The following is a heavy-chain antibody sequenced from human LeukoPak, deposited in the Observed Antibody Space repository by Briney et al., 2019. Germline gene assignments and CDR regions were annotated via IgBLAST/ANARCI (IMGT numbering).Heavy chain of an antibody. CDR2: ISTSSSYI. V-gene: IGHV3-21*01. CDR1: GFTFSNYG. J-gene: IGHJ4*02. CDR3: ARGEWSSSPFDF. D-gene: IGHD6-6*01. Sequence: GGSLRLSCAASGFTFSNYGMSWVRQAPGKGLEWVSFISTSSSYIYYADSVKGRFTVSRDNARKSLYLQMNSLRAEDTAVYYCARGEWSSSPFDFWGQGTLVTVSS.